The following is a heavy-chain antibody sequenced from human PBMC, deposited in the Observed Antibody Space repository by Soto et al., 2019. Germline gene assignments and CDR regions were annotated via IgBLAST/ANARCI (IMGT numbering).Heavy chain of an antibody. CDR1: GFTFSSYA. D-gene: IGHD1-7*01. V-gene: IGHV3-30-3*01. J-gene: IGHJ4*02. CDR2: ISYDGSNK. CDR3: ERESPSITGTKGYFDY. Sequence: QVQLVESGGGVVQPGRSLRLSCAASGFTFSSYALHWVRQAPGKGLEWVAVISYDGSNKYYADSVKGRFTISRDNSKNTLYVQMNSLRAEDTAVYYCERESPSITGTKGYFDYWGQGTLVNVSS.